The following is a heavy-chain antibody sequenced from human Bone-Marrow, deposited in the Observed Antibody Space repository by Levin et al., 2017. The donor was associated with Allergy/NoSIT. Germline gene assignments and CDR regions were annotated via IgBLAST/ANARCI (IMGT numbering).Heavy chain of an antibody. CDR1: GFTFSNAW. CDR3: TTDLPPYSNHGWRWGY. D-gene: IGHD4-11*01. CDR2: IKSKTDGGTT. Sequence: KPGGSLRLSCAASGFTFSNAWMSWVRQAPGKGLEWVGRIKSKTDGGTTDYAAPVKGRFTISRDDSKNTLYLQMNSLKTEDTAVYYCTTDLPPYSNHGWRWGYWGQGTLVTVSS. V-gene: IGHV3-15*01. J-gene: IGHJ4*02.